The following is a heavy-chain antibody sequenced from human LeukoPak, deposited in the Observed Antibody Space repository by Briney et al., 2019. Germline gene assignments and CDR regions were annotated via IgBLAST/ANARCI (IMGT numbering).Heavy chain of an antibody. J-gene: IGHJ4*02. Sequence: GGSLRLSCAASGFAASGFTFSTFGMHWVRQAPGKGLEWVAFIRYDGSNKYYADSVKGRFTISRDNSKNTLYLQMNSLRAEDTAVYYCAKDPSYYYDERYFDYWGQGTLVTVSS. V-gene: IGHV3-30*02. CDR3: AKDPSYYYDERYFDY. CDR1: GFTFSTFG. CDR2: IRYDGSNK. D-gene: IGHD3-22*01.